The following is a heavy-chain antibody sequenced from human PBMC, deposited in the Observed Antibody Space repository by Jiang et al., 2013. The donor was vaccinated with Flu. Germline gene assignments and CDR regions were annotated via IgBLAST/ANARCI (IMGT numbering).Heavy chain of an antibody. V-gene: IGHV1-69*01. CDR1: GGTFSNYA. J-gene: IGHJ6*01. Sequence: GAEVKKPGSSVRVSCKASGGTFSNYAISWVRQAPGRGLEWMGGIIPIFPKAKYAQSLQGRVTITADESTSTAYMVLSGLRSEDTAVYYCARGTHYCSGAICNSGKYYNMDV. CDR2: IIPIFPKA. CDR3: ARGTHYCSGAICNSGKYYNMDV. D-gene: IGHD2-15*01.